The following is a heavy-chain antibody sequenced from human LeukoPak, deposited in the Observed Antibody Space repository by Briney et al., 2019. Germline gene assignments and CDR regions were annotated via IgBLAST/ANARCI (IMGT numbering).Heavy chain of an antibody. Sequence: GASVKVSRKASGGTFSSYAISWVRQAPGQGLEWMGGIIPIFGTANYAQKFQGRVTITTDESTSTAYMELSSLRSEDTAVYYCARDSSRYCSSTSCYSGYMDVWGKGTTVTVSS. V-gene: IGHV1-69*05. CDR1: GGTFSSYA. CDR3: ARDSSRYCSSTSCYSGYMDV. D-gene: IGHD2-2*01. J-gene: IGHJ6*03. CDR2: IIPIFGTA.